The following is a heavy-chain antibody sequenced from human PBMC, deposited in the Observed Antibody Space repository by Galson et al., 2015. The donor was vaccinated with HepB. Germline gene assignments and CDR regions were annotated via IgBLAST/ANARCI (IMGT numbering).Heavy chain of an antibody. CDR1: GYSFSNYG. D-gene: IGHD2-15*01. V-gene: IGHV1-18*04. Sequence: SVKVSCKASGYSFSNYGISWVRQAPGQGLEWLGWSSAYRDKANYAQIVQGRVTMTTDTSTSTAYMELRSLTSDDTAMYYCVSDWYCSGRNGVDCFDPWGQGTLVTVS. CDR2: SSAYRDKA. CDR3: VSDWYCSGRNGVDCFDP. J-gene: IGHJ5*02.